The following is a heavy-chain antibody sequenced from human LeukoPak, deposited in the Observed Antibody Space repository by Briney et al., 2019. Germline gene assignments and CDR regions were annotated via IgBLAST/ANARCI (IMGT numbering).Heavy chain of an antibody. CDR3: ARGHSLGMAAGGFFYYYGLDV. J-gene: IGHJ6*02. CDR1: GGSISSSSYY. Sequence: SETLSLTCTVSGGSISSSSYYWGWIRQPPGRGLEWIGYIYDSGTTKYNPSLKSRVTISVDTSKNQFSLKLSSVTAADTAVYYCARGHSLGMAAGGFFYYYGLDVWGQGTAVTVSS. D-gene: IGHD6-13*01. V-gene: IGHV4-61*05. CDR2: IYDSGTT.